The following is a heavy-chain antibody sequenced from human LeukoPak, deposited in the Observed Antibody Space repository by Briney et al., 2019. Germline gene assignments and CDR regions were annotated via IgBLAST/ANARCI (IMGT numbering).Heavy chain of an antibody. D-gene: IGHD6-13*01. V-gene: IGHV3-23*01. Sequence: GGSLRLSCGASGFSFSNYAMSWVRQAPGKGLEWVSGINDSGSTRFYAASVKGRFTSSRDNPKNTLYLQMNSLRAEDTAVYYCAKDSYSSSWYVDYWGQGTLVTVSS. CDR1: GFSFSNYA. CDR3: AKDSYSSSWYVDY. J-gene: IGHJ4*02. CDR2: INDSGSTR.